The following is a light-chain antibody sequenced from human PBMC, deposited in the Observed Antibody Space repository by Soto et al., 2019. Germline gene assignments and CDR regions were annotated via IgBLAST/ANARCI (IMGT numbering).Light chain of an antibody. Sequence: DVQMTQAPSTLSGSVGDIVTITCRASQTISSWLAWYQQKPGQAPKLLIYKASTLKSGVPSRFSGSGSGTEFPLTLSSLQPEDFATYYCQHYDRYSEAFGQGTKVEL. CDR1: QTISSW. V-gene: IGKV1-5*03. CDR2: KAS. CDR3: QHYDRYSEA. J-gene: IGKJ1*01.